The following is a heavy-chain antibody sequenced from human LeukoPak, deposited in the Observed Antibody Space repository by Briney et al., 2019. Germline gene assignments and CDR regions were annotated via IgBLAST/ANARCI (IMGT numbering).Heavy chain of an antibody. D-gene: IGHD3-22*01. V-gene: IGHV4-59*01. J-gene: IGHJ3*02. CDR2: IYYSGST. CDR1: GGSISTYY. CDR3: AREYYYDSSGYYPPHAFDI. Sequence: PSETLSLTCTVSGGSISTYYWSWIRQPPGKGLEWIGYIYYSGSTNYNPSLKSRVTISVDTSKKQFSLKLSSVTAADTAVYYCAREYYYDSSGYYPPHAFDIWGQGTMVTVYS.